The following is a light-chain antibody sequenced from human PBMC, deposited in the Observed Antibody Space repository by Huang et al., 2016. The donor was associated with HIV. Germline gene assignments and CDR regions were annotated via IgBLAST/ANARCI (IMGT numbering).Light chain of an antibody. CDR1: QGISYS. CDR3: QQYYSTPPIT. Sequence: DIQMTQSPFSLSDSVGDRVTITCRARQGISYSLAWYQQKPGKAPKLLLYAASRLKSGVPSRFSGSGSWTDYTLTISSLQPEDFATYYCQQYYSTPPITFGQGTRLEIK. CDR2: AAS. J-gene: IGKJ5*01. V-gene: IGKV1-NL1*01.